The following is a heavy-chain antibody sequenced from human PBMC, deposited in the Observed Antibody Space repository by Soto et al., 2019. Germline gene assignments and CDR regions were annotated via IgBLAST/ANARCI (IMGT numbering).Heavy chain of an antibody. CDR2: ISYDGSNK. D-gene: IGHD3-9*01. V-gene: IGHV3-30*18. Sequence: GGSLRLSCAASGCTFSSYGMLWVRQAPGKGLEWVAVISYDGSNKFYADSVKGRFTISRDNSKNTLYLQMNSLRAEDTAMYYCAKDRAHSRYFPNYYFDYWGQGTLVTVSS. CDR1: GCTFSSYG. J-gene: IGHJ4*02. CDR3: AKDRAHSRYFPNYYFDY.